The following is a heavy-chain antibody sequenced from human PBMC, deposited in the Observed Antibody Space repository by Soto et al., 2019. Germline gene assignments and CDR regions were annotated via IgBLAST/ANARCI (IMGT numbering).Heavy chain of an antibody. Sequence: GTLCLTCTVSGDPISNYFWSWIRQPAGNGLEWIGRFFTSGGTKYNPSLKSRVTMSVDTSKNQLSLSLSSVTVADTAIYYCARRDSVSSGRGFDYWGQGILVTVSS. CDR1: GDPISNYF. CDR2: FFTSGGT. V-gene: IGHV4-4*07. D-gene: IGHD6-6*01. J-gene: IGHJ4*02. CDR3: ARRDSVSSGRGFDY.